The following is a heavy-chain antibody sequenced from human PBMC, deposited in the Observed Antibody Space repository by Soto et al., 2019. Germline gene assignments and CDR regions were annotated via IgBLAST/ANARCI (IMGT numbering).Heavy chain of an antibody. J-gene: IGHJ4*02. CDR3: ARGDYGTGGYPFPYFDY. CDR2: INPDSGAT. CDR1: GYSFTGYY. D-gene: IGHD2-8*02. V-gene: IGHV1-2*02. Sequence: HEHLVQSGAEVKRPGASLKVSCKASGYSFTGYYIHWVRQAPGQGLEWRGWINPDSGATNYAQNFQGRGNLTSDTSISTASMDLTSLTSDDTAVYYCARGDYGTGGYPFPYFDYWGQGTLVIVSS.